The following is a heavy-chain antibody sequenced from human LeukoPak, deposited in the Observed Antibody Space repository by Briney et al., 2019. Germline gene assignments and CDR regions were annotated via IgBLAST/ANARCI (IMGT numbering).Heavy chain of an antibody. V-gene: IGHV3-23*01. CDR2: ISGSGGST. J-gene: IGHJ4*02. D-gene: IGHD6-19*01. CDR3: ARAVAGTRGPFDY. CDR1: GFTFRNYA. Sequence: GGSLRLSCAASGFTFRNYAMSWVRQAAGKGLEWVSAISGSGGSTYYADSVKGRFTISRDNFKNTLYLQMNSLRAEDTALYYCARAVAGTRGPFDYWGQGTLVTVSS.